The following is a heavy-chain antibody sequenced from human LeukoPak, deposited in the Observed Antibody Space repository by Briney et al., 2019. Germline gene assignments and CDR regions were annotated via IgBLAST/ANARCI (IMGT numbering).Heavy chain of an antibody. CDR1: GFTFSNAW. Sequence: GGSLRLSCAASGFTFSNAWMSWVRQAPGKGLEWVGRIKSKTDGGTTDYAAPVKGRFTISRDDSKNTLYLQMNSLKTEDTAVYYCTTEYGYCGGDCYYFDYWGQGTLVTVSS. V-gene: IGHV3-15*01. J-gene: IGHJ4*02. CDR3: TTEYGYCGGDCYYFDY. CDR2: IKSKTDGGTT. D-gene: IGHD2-21*02.